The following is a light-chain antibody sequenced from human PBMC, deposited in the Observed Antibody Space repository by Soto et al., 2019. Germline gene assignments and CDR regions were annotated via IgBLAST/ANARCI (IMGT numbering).Light chain of an antibody. CDR1: QSMYNN. CDR3: QQYNNWPLT. Sequence: EIVMTQSPATLSVSPGERATLSCRASQSMYNNLAWYQQKPGQAPRLLIYHASARATGIPARFSGSGSGTEFTLTISSLQSEDFAFYYCQQYNNWPLTFGGGTKVEI. CDR2: HAS. V-gene: IGKV3-15*01. J-gene: IGKJ4*01.